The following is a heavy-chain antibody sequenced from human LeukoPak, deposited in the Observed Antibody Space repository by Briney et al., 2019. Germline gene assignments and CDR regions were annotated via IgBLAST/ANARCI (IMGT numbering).Heavy chain of an antibody. CDR1: GFTVSSYS. Sequence: GSLRLSCAASGFTVSSYSMNWVRQAPGKGLEWVSSISSSSSYIYYADSVKGRFTISRDNAKNSLYLQMNSLRAEDTAVYYCARDRRKDYDFWSGIHNWFDPWGQGTLVTVSS. V-gene: IGHV3-21*01. J-gene: IGHJ5*02. CDR3: ARDRRKDYDFWSGIHNWFDP. D-gene: IGHD3-3*01. CDR2: ISSSSSYI.